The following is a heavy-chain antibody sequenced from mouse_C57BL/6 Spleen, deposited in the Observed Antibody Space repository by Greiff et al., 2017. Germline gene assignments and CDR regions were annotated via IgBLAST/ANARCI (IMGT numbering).Heavy chain of an antibody. CDR3: ARLGGLRQAMDY. CDR1: GFTFSSYG. V-gene: IGHV5-6*01. D-gene: IGHD2-4*01. J-gene: IGHJ4*01. Sequence: EVQVVESGGDLVKPGGSLKLSCAASGFTFSSYGMSWVRQTPDKRLEWVATISSGGSYTYYPDSVKGRFTISRDNAKNTLYLQMSSLKSEDTAMYYCARLGGLRQAMDYWGQGTSVTVSS. CDR2: ISSGGSYT.